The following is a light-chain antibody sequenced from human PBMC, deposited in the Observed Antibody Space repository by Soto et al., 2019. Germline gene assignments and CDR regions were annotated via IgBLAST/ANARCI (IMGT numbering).Light chain of an antibody. CDR3: QQSYSTPIT. CDR2: AAY. V-gene: IGKV1-39*01. CDR1: QSIAIY. Sequence: DIQMTQSPSSLSASVGDRVTITCRANQSIAIYLNWYQQKPGKAPKLLIYAAYSLQSGVPSKLSVSGSGTDFNLTISSLKNEDFTSYYCQQSYSTPITFGRENKEHIK. J-gene: IGKJ3*01.